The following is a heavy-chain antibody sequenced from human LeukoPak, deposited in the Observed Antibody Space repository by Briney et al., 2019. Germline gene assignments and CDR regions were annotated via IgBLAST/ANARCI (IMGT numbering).Heavy chain of an antibody. V-gene: IGHV3-74*01. J-gene: IGHJ4*02. Sequence: GGSLRLSCAASEFTFSTYCMHWVRQAPGKGLVWVSRINSDGTNTDYADSVKGRFTISRDNAKNTLYLQMNSLSAEDTAIYYCARRTIIGGGDCLDYWGQGTVVTVSS. CDR1: EFTFSTYC. CDR3: ARRTIIGGGDCLDY. CDR2: INSDGTNT. D-gene: IGHD2-21*02.